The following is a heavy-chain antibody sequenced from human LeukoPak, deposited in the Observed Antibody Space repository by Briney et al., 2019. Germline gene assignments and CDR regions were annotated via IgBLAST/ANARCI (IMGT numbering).Heavy chain of an antibody. CDR1: GDSTSNFY. CDR2: IHYSGGS. Sequence: SETLSLTCTVSGDSTSNFYWNRIRQSPGKGLEWIGNIHYSGGSVYNPSLKSRGTISIDTSRRQFFLKLNSVTAAATAVYFCALAPNSNWFDFWGPGTLVTVSS. CDR3: ALAPNSNWFDF. D-gene: IGHD2-8*01. V-gene: IGHV4-59*03. J-gene: IGHJ5*01.